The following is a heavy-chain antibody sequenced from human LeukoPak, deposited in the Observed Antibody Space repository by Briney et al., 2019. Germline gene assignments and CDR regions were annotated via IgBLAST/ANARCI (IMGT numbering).Heavy chain of an antibody. J-gene: IGHJ4*02. Sequence: SETLSLTCAVSGDSIRGGYYWAWIRQPPGKGLEWIGTMFHNQTTYYNPSLKTRVTLSVDVSQNQFSLKLNSVTATDTAVYYCATNIVVVPAALDHWGQGTLVTVSS. CDR1: GDSIRGGYY. D-gene: IGHD2-2*01. CDR2: MFHNQTT. CDR3: ATNIVVVPAALDH. V-gene: IGHV4-38-2*01.